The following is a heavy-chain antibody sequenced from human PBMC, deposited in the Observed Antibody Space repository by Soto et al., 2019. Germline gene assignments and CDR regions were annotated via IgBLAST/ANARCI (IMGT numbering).Heavy chain of an antibody. V-gene: IGHV3-21*01. Sequence: GGSLRLSCAASGFTFSSYWMHWVRQAPGKGLEWVSSISSSSSYIYYADSVKGRFTISRDNAKNSLYLQMNSLRAEDTAVYYCARAELRYFDWLPYYFDYWGQGTLVTVPQ. CDR1: GFTFSSYW. D-gene: IGHD3-9*01. CDR3: ARAELRYFDWLPYYFDY. J-gene: IGHJ4*02. CDR2: ISSSSSYI.